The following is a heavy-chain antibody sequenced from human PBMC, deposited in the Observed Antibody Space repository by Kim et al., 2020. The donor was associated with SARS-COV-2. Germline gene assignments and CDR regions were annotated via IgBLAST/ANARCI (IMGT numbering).Heavy chain of an antibody. V-gene: IGHV1-18*04. J-gene: IGHJ2*01. Sequence: ASVKVSCKASGYTFTSYGISWVRQAPGQGLEWMGWISAYNGNTNYAQKLQGRVTMTTDTSTSTAYMELRSLRSDDTAVYYCARLEGGRLGYCSSTSCRPYWYFDLWGRGTLVTVSS. CDR1: GYTFTSYG. D-gene: IGHD2-2*01. CDR2: ISAYNGNT. CDR3: ARLEGGRLGYCSSTSCRPYWYFDL.